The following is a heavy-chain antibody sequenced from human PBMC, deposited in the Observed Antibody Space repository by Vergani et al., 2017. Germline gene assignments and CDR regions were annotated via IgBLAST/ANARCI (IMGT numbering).Heavy chain of an antibody. J-gene: IGHJ5*01. CDR3: ARGVVTIYNWFDL. V-gene: IGHV4-61*02. CDR2: SFSSGSS. CDR1: NGSISSGSYY. D-gene: IGHD2-21*02. Sequence: QVHLQESGPGLLKPSQTLSLSCSISNGSISSGSYYWTWLRQPAGKGLEWIGRSFSSGSSSYNPSLESRVSISVDTSKIHFSLKLSSVTAADTAVYFCARGVVTIYNWFDLWGQGILVTVSS.